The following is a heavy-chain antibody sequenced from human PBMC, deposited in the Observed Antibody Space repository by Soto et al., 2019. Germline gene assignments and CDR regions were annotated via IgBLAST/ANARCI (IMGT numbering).Heavy chain of an antibody. Sequence: GESLKISCKGSGYSFTTYWIGWVRQMPGKGLEWMGIIYPGDSETRYSPSFQGQVTISADKSISTAYLQWSSLRSEDTAVYYCARREEPLQYYDDSSGYYSPFDYWGQGTLVTVSS. D-gene: IGHD3-22*01. CDR1: GYSFTTYW. CDR2: IYPGDSET. CDR3: ARREEPLQYYDDSSGYYSPFDY. V-gene: IGHV5-51*01. J-gene: IGHJ4*02.